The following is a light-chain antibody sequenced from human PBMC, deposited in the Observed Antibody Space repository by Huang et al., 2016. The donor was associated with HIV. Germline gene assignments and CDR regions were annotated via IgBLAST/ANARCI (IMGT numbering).Light chain of an antibody. J-gene: IGKJ4*01. CDR3: QQYDDLPLT. CDR2: DAS. V-gene: IGKV1-33*01. CDR1: QDISNY. Sequence: DIQMTQSPSSLSASVGDRVTITCQASQDISNYLNWYQQQPGKAPKLLIFDASNLEAGVPSRFSGNASGAYFTFAISVLQPEDIAIYYCQQYDDLPLTFGGGTRVEIK.